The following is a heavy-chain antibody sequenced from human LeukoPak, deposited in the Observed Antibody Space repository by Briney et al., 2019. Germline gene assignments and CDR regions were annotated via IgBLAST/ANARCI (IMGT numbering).Heavy chain of an antibody. CDR2: INPNSGGT. D-gene: IGHD3-9*01. V-gene: IGHV1-2*04. CDR3: ARGGELRYFDWLLSGAFDI. CDR1: GYTFTGYY. J-gene: IGHJ3*02. Sequence: ASVKVSCKASGYTFTGYYMHWVRQAPGQGLEWMGSINPNSGGTNYAQKFQGWVTMTRDTSISTAYMELSRLRSDDTAVYYCARGGELRYFDWLLSGAFDIWGQGTMVTVSS.